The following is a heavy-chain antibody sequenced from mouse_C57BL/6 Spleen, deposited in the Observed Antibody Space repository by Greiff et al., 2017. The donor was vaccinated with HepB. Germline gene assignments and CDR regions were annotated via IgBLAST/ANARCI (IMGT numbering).Heavy chain of an antibody. CDR3: TRSYYGSSYLYYAMDY. CDR2: IDPETGGT. V-gene: IGHV1-15*01. D-gene: IGHD1-1*01. Sequence: QVQLQQSGAELVRPGASVTLSCKASGYTFTDYEMHWVKQTPVQGLEWIGAIDPETGGTAYNQKFKGKAILTADKSSSTAYMELRSLTSEDSAVYYCTRSYYGSSYLYYAMDYWGQGTSVTVSS. CDR1: GYTFTDYE. J-gene: IGHJ4*01.